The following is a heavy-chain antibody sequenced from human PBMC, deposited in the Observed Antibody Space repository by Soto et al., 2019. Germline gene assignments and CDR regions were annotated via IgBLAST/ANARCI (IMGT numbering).Heavy chain of an antibody. V-gene: IGHV4-39*01. J-gene: IGHJ6*02. D-gene: IGHD3-22*01. Sequence: SETLSLTCTVSGGSISSSSYYWGWIRQLPGKGLEWIGSIYYSGSTYYNPSLKSRVTISVDTSKNQFSLKLSSVTAADTAVYYCATLDSSGRYYYGMDVWGQGTTVTVSS. CDR1: GGSISSSSYY. CDR2: IYYSGST. CDR3: ATLDSSGRYYYGMDV.